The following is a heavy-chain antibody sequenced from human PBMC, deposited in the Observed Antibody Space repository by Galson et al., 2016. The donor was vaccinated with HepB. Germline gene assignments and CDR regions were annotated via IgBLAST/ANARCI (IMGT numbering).Heavy chain of an antibody. D-gene: IGHD1-26*01. CDR3: VRRREKDY. CDR2: ITSDGSTT. Sequence: SLRLSCAASGFIFTTHAMHWVRQAPGKGLVWVSRITSDGSTTTYADSVKGRFTISRDNTKNTLYLQMNSLRAEDTAVYYCVRRREKDYWGQGTLVTVSS. J-gene: IGHJ4*02. CDR1: GFIFTTHA. V-gene: IGHV3-74*01.